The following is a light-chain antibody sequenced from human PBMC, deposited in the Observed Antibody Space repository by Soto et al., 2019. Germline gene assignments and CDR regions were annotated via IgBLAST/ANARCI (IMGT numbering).Light chain of an antibody. CDR1: NIGSKS. Sequence: SYELTPPPSVSVAPGKTARITCGGNNIGSKSVHWYQQKPGQAPVLVIYYDSDRPSGIPERFSGSNSGNTATLTISRVEAGDEADYYCQVWDSSSDRVVFGGGTQLTV. CDR3: QVWDSSSDRVV. J-gene: IGLJ2*01. V-gene: IGLV3-21*04. CDR2: YDS.